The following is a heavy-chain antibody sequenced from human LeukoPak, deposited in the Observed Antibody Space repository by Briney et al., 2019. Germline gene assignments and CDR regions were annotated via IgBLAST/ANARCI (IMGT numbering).Heavy chain of an antibody. CDR3: ARRRYDASGYYPSRGRYFDY. Sequence: PSETLSLTCAVYGGSFSGYYWSWVRQPPEKGLEWIGEINHSGSTNYNPSLQSRVTISVDTSKNQFSLELTSVTAADTAVYYCARRRYDASGYYPSRGRYFDYWGQGTLVTVSS. CDR1: GGSFSGYY. J-gene: IGHJ4*02. V-gene: IGHV4-34*01. CDR2: INHSGST. D-gene: IGHD3-22*01.